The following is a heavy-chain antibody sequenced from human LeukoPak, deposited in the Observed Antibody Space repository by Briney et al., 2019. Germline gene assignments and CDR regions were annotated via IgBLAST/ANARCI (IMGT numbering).Heavy chain of an antibody. CDR3: ARGVVTAIRYYYYGMDV. J-gene: IGHJ6*02. CDR1: GGTFSSYA. CDR2: IIPIFGTA. V-gene: IGHV1-69*13. Sequence: ASVKVSCKASGGTFSSYAISWVRQAPGQGLEWMGGIIPIFGTANYAQKFQGRVTITADESTSTAYMELSSLRSEDTAVYYCARGVVTAIRYYYYGMDVRGQGTTVTVSS. D-gene: IGHD2-21*02.